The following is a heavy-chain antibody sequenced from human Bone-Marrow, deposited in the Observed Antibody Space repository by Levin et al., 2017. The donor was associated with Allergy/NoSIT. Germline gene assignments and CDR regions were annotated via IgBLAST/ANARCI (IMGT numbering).Heavy chain of an antibody. CDR2: ISGSGGST. J-gene: IGHJ6*02. CDR3: AKASGGSSGWYIYYYGMDV. V-gene: IGHV3-23*01. D-gene: IGHD6-19*01. CDR1: GFTFSSYA. Sequence: GESLKISCTASGFTFSSYAMSWVRQAPGKGLEWVSAISGSGGSTYNADSVKGRFTISRDNSKTTLYLQMNSLRAEDTAVYYCAKASGGSSGWYIYYYGMDVWGQGTTVTVSS.